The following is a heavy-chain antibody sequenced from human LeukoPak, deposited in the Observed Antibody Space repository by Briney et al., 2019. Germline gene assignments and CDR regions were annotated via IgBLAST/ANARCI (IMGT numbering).Heavy chain of an antibody. CDR3: ARDYEYGQFDY. J-gene: IGHJ4*02. D-gene: IGHD3-16*01. CDR1: GFTFSNYW. V-gene: IGHV3-7*01. CDR2: IYYDGSEE. Sequence: GGSLRLSCAASGFTFSNYWMSWVRQAPGKGLEWLANIYYDGSEEYYVDSVKGRFTISRDNAKNSLYLQMNSLRAEDTAVYYCARDYEYGQFDYWGQGTLVTVSS.